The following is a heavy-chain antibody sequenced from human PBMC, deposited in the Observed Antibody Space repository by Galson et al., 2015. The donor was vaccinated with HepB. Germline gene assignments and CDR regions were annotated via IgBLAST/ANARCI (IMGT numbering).Heavy chain of an antibody. V-gene: IGHV1-69*13. J-gene: IGHJ5*02. D-gene: IGHD6-13*01. CDR2: IIPVFGTT. Sequence: SVKVSCKASGGTINSYAISWVRQAPGRELEWMGGIIPVFGTTNYAQKFQSRVTITADESTSTAYMEMNSLRSEDTAVYYCARTPVWGIPATGSLNWFDPWGQGTLVTVSS. CDR3: ARTPVWGIPATGSLNWFDP. CDR1: GGTINSYA.